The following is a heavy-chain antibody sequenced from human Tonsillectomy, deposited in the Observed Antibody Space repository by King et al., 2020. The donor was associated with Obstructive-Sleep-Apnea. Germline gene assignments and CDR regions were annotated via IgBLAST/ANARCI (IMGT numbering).Heavy chain of an antibody. J-gene: IGHJ5*02. V-gene: IGHV1-8*01. CDR1: GYSFTSYD. D-gene: IGHD5-12*01. CDR3: ARGGPSGYNRGWIGP. CDR2: MNPKSGDT. Sequence: VQLVESGAEVKKPGASVKVSCKASGYSFTSYDINWVRQATGEGLEWMGWMNPKSGDTGYAQKFQGRVTLTRNVSRSTAYMELSSLRSEDTAVYYCARGGPSGYNRGWIGPWGQGTLVSVSS.